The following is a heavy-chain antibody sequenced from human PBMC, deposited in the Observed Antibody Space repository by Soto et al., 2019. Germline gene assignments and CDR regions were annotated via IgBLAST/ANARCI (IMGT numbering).Heavy chain of an antibody. CDR1: GISLSTSGVG. J-gene: IGHJ3*01. CDR3: ARGLASLPVFAFDV. V-gene: IGHV2-5*01. CDR2: IYWNDDK. Sequence: QITLKGSGPTLVNPTQTLTLTCSLSGISLSTSGVGVGWIRQPPGKALEWLALIYWNDDKHYSPSLKSRLTITKDTSKNQAVLTMTNMDPVDTATYFCARGLASLPVFAFDVWGQGTMVTVSS. D-gene: IGHD6-6*01.